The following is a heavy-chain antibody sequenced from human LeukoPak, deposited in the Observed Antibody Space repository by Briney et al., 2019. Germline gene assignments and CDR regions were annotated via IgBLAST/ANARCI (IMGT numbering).Heavy chain of an antibody. CDR1: GGSFSGYY. J-gene: IGHJ5*02. CDR2: INHSGST. CDR3: ARRVYDSSGYTPNWFDP. D-gene: IGHD3-22*01. V-gene: IGHV4-34*01. Sequence: PSETLSLTCAVYGGSFSGYYWSWIRQPPGKGLEWIGEINHSGSTNYNPSLKSRVTISVDTSKNQFSLKLSSVTAADTAVYYCARRVYDSSGYTPNWFDPWGQGTLVTVSS.